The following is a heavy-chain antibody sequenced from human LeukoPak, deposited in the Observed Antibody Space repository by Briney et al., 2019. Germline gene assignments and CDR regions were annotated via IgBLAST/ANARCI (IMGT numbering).Heavy chain of an antibody. V-gene: IGHV4-59*01. CDR3: ARVNYDFWSGYYGDYGMDV. D-gene: IGHD3-3*01. J-gene: IGHJ6*02. CDR2: IYYSGST. Sequence: PSETLSLTCTVSGGFISSYYWSWIRQPPGKGLEWIGYIYYSGSTNYNPSLKSRVSISVDTSKNQFSLKLSSVTAADTAVYYCARVNYDFWSGYYGDYGMDVWGQGTTVTVSS. CDR1: GGFISSYY.